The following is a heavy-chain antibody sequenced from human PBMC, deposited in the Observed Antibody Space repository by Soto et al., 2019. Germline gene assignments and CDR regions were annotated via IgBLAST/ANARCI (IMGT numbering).Heavy chain of an antibody. D-gene: IGHD3-10*01. J-gene: IGHJ6*02. CDR2: INAGNGNT. V-gene: IGHV1-3*01. Sequence: QVQLVQSGAEVKKPGASVKVSCKASGYTFTSYAMHWVRQAPGQRLEWMGWINAGNGNTKYSQKFQDRVTITRDTSASTAYMELSSLRSEDTAVYYCARGLLLLWFGELLPGMDVWGQGTTVTVSS. CDR3: ARGLLLLWFGELLPGMDV. CDR1: GYTFTSYA.